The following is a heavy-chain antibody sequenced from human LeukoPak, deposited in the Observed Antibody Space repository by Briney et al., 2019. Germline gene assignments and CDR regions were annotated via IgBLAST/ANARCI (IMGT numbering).Heavy chain of an antibody. V-gene: IGHV3-21*01. J-gene: IGHJ4*02. CDR2: ISGDSRYI. CDR3: TRGSYGDYEY. CDR1: GFTFSSYS. Sequence: GGSLRLSCAASGFTFSSYSMNWVRQAPGKGLEWVSAISGDSRYIYYADSVKGRFTISRDNAQNSLYLQMNSLRAEDTAVYYCTRGSYGDYEYWGQGTLVTVSS. D-gene: IGHD4-17*01.